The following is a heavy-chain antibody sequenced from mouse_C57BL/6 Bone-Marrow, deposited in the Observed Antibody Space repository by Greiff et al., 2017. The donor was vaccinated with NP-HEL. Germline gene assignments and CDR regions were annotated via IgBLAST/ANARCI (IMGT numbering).Heavy chain of an antibody. Sequence: EVKLVESGGGLVQPGGSMKLSCVASGFTFSNYWMNWVRQSPEKGLEWVAQIRLKSDNYATHYAESVKGRFTISRDDSKSSVYLQMNNLRAEDTGIYYCTTYYDYSPWFAYWGQGTLVTVSA. V-gene: IGHV6-3*01. J-gene: IGHJ3*01. CDR3: TTYYDYSPWFAY. CDR2: IRLKSDNYAT. D-gene: IGHD2-4*01. CDR1: GFTFSNYW.